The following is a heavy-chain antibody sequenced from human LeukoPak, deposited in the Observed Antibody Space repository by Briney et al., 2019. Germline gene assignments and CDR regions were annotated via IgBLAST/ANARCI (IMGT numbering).Heavy chain of an antibody. V-gene: IGHV3-66*01. CDR3: AELGITMIGGV. CDR2: IYSGGST. D-gene: IGHD3-10*02. Sequence: HPGGSLRLACAASEFSVGSNYMTCVRQAPGKGLEWVSLIYSGGSTYYADSVKGRFNISRDNSKNTLYLQMNSQRAEDTAVYYCAELGITMIGGVWGKGTTVTISS. J-gene: IGHJ6*04. CDR1: EFSVGSNY.